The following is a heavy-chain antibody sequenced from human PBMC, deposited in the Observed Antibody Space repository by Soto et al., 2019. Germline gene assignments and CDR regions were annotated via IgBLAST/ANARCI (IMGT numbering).Heavy chain of an antibody. CDR1: GYTFTSYD. D-gene: IGHD3-10*01. J-gene: IGHJ4*02. Sequence: QVQLVQSGAEVKKPGASVKVSCKASGYTFTSYDINWVRQATGQGLEWMGWMNPNSGNTGYAQKFQGRVTMTRNTSISTAYMELSSLRSEDTAVYYCARGLRGYYCSGSYYMIGAPDYWGQGTLVTVSS. V-gene: IGHV1-8*01. CDR3: ARGLRGYYCSGSYYMIGAPDY. CDR2: MNPNSGNT.